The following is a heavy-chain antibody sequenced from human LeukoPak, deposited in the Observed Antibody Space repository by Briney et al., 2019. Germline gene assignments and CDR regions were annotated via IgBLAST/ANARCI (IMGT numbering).Heavy chain of an antibody. V-gene: IGHV1-69*06. CDR3: ARDNDARDPPHFDY. J-gene: IGHJ4*02. CDR1: GGTFSSYA. Sequence: SVKVSCKASGGTFSSYAISWVRQAPGQGLEWMGGLIPIFGTANYAQKFRGRVTITADKSTRTAYMELSSLRSEETAVYYCARDNDARDPPHFDYWGQGTLVTVSS. CDR2: LIPIFGTA. D-gene: IGHD3-16*01.